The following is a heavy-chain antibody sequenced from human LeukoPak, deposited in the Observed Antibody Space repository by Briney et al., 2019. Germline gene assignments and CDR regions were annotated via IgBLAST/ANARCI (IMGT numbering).Heavy chain of an antibody. J-gene: IGHJ4*02. D-gene: IGHD3-10*01. CDR1: GGTFSSYA. V-gene: IGHV1-69*04. Sequence: SVKVSCKASGGTFSSYAISWVRQAPGQGLEWMGRIIPIFGIANYAQKFQGRVTITADKSTSTAYMELSSLRSEDTAVYYCAREKGVGPPDYWGQGTLVTASS. CDR3: AREKGVGPPDY. CDR2: IIPIFGIA.